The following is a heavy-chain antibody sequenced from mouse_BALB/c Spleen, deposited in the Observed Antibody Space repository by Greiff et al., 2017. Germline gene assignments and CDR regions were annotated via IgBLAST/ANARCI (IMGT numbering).Heavy chain of an antibody. CDR2: ISSGSSTI. CDR3: ARSSLYGYGGLAY. CDR1: GFTFSSFG. V-gene: IGHV5-17*02. D-gene: IGHD2-2*01. J-gene: IGHJ3*01. Sequence: EVNLVESGGGLVQPGGSRKLSCAASGFTFSSFGMHWVRQAPEKGLEWVAYISSGSSTIYYADTVKGRFTISRDNPKNTLFLQMTSLRSEDTAMYYCARSSLYGYGGLAYWGQGTLVTVSA.